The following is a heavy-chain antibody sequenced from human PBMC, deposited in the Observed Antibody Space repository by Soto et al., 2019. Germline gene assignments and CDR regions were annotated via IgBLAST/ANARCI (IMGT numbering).Heavy chain of an antibody. CDR1: GGTFSNYA. J-gene: IGHJ4*02. CDR3: ARGGKEYYSDTSLDY. Sequence: GASVKVSCKASGGTFSNYAITWVRQAPGQGLEWMGEIIPIFGTANYAQKFQGRVTITADEFTSTGYMELSSLRSEDTAVYFCARGGKEYYSDTSLDYWGQGSLVTVSS. V-gene: IGHV1-69*13. CDR2: IIPIFGTA. D-gene: IGHD3-22*01.